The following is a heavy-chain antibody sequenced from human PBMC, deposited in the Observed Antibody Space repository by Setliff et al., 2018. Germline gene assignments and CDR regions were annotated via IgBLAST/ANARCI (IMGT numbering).Heavy chain of an antibody. CDR2: IHFSGTT. Sequence: PSETLSLTCTVSDGSSSSHYWSWIRQPPGKGLEWIGYIHFSGTTNYNPSLKSRVTLSLDTSKNQFSLELSSVTAADTAMYYCARDKGDGYGVDAYAGGGFDIWGQGTMVTVSS. V-gene: IGHV4-59*11. J-gene: IGHJ3*02. CDR1: DGSSSSHY. D-gene: IGHD4-17*01. CDR3: ARDKGDGYGVDAYAGGGFDI.